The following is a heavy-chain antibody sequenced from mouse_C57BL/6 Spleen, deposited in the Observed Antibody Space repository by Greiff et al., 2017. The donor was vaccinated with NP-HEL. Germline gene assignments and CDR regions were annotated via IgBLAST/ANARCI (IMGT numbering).Heavy chain of an antibody. D-gene: IGHD3-3*01. CDR2: ISYDGSN. CDR1: GYSITSGYY. V-gene: IGHV3-6*01. Sequence: EVKLMESGPGLVKPSQSLSLTCSVTGYSITSGYYWNWIRQFPGNKLEWMGYISYDGSNNYNPSLKNRISITRDTSKNQFFLKLNSVTTEDTATYYCARAPGTGRVDYWGQGTTLTVSS. CDR3: ARAPGTGRVDY. J-gene: IGHJ2*01.